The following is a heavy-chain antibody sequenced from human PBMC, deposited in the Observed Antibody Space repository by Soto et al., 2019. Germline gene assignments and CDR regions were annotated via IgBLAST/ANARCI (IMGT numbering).Heavy chain of an antibody. D-gene: IGHD3-16*01. Sequence: WGSLRLSCAASGFAFIDYSINWVRQSPGKGLEWVSYVSTSGTTVYYADSVKGRFTISRDNVKNSLYLQMNSLRDEDTAVYYCARDLYIWGQGTLVTVSS. V-gene: IGHV3-48*02. CDR1: GFAFIDYS. J-gene: IGHJ4*02. CDR2: VSTSGTTV. CDR3: ARDLYI.